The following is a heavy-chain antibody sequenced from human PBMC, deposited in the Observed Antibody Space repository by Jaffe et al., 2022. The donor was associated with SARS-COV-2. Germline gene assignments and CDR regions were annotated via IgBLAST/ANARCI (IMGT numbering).Heavy chain of an antibody. V-gene: IGHV3-7*01. D-gene: IGHD4-4*01. CDR3: ARDHSNSHYYYYGMDV. CDR1: GFTFSSYW. CDR2: IKQDGSEK. J-gene: IGHJ6*02. Sequence: EVQLVESGGGLVQPGGSLRLSCAASGFTFSSYWMSWVRQAPGKGLEWVANIKQDGSEKYYVDSVKGRFTISRDNAKNSLYLQMNSLRAEDTAVYYCARDHSNSHYYYYGMDVWGQGTTVTVSS.